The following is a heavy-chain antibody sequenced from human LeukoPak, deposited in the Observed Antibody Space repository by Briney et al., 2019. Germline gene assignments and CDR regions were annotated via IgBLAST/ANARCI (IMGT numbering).Heavy chain of an antibody. V-gene: IGHV1-8*02. D-gene: IGHD4-11*01. CDR1: GYTFTTFD. J-gene: IGHJ3*02. CDR3: ARIDYSNAFDI. CDR2: MNPNSGKT. Sequence: GASVNVSCKASGYTFTTFDINWVRQATGQGLEWLGWMNPNSGKTGCAQNFQGRLTITWNTSINTAYMELGSLRPEDTAVYYCARIDYSNAFDIWGRGTMVTVSS.